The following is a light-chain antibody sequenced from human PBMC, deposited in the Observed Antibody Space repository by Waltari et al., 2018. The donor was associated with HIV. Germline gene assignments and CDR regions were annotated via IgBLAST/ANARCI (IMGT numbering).Light chain of an antibody. V-gene: IGKV1-5*03. CDR1: HSISSW. J-gene: IGKJ1*01. Sequence: DIQMTQSPSTLSASVGDSVTIPCRASHSISSWLAWYQQKPGKAPKLLIYKASNLESGVPSRFSGSGSGTEFTLTISSLQPDDFATYYCQQYNSYSTFGQGTKVEIK. CDR3: QQYNSYST. CDR2: KAS.